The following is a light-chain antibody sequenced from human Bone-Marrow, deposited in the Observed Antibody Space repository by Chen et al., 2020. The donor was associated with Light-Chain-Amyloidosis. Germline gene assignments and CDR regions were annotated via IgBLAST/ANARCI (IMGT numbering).Light chain of an antibody. CDR1: DLPTKY. CDR3: QSADSSGTYEVI. Sequence: SYELTQPPWVSVSPGQTSRIACSGDDLPTKYAYWYQQKSRQAPVLVIHRDTERPSGISERFSGSSSGTTATLTISGNQAEDEADYHCQSADSSGTYEVIFGGGTKLTVL. CDR2: RDT. J-gene: IGLJ2*01. V-gene: IGLV3-25*03.